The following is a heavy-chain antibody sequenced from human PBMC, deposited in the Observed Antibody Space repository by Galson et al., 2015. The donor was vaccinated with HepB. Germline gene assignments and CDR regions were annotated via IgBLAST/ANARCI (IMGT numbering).Heavy chain of an antibody. D-gene: IGHD4-11*01. CDR3: ARYYGNYRAFDY. V-gene: IGHV1-18*01. CDR1: GYTFSNYG. J-gene: IGHJ4*02. Sequence: SVKVSCKASGYTFSNYGISWVRQAPGQGLEWMGWISAYSGYTNYAQKFQGRVTMTTDPSTRTAYMEMRSLRAEDTAVYYCARYYGNYRAFDYWGQGTLVTVSS. CDR2: ISAYSGYT.